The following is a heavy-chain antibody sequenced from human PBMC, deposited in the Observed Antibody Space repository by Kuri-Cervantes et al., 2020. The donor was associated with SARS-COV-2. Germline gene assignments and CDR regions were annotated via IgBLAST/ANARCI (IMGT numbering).Heavy chain of an antibody. CDR2: TYYRSKWYN. CDR3: AREVYCNGGSCYGYNWFDP. J-gene: IGHJ5*02. Sequence: SQTLSLTCAISGDSVSNNIGAWNWIRQSPERGLEWLGRTYYRSKWYNDYATSVQSRISINPDTSKNQFSLHLKSATPEDTAVYYCAREVYCNGGSCYGYNWFDPWGQGTLVTVSS. D-gene: IGHD2-15*01. CDR1: GDSVSNNIGA. V-gene: IGHV6-1*01.